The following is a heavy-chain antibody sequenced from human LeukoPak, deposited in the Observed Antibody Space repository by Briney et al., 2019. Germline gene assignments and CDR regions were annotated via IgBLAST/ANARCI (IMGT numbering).Heavy chain of an antibody. CDR2: IRSKANSYAT. D-gene: IGHD1-26*01. J-gene: IGHJ4*02. V-gene: IGHV3-73*01. CDR1: ALTFSGSA. Sequence: PGGSLRLTCAASALTFSGSAMNWVRQASEKGLEWVGRIRSKANSYATAYAASVKGRFTISRDDSKNTAYLQMNSLKTEDTAVYYCSGSYGFLWGQGTLVTVSS. CDR3: SGSYGFL.